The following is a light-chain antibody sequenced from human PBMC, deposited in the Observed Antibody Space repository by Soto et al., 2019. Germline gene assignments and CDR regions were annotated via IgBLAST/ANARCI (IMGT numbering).Light chain of an antibody. V-gene: IGKV1-39*01. CDR1: QFINKY. Sequence: DIQMTQSPSSLSAPVGDRVTITCRASQFINKYLNWYQQKPGKAPKLLIYVASALHSGVPSRFSGSGSGTDFTLTISSLHPEDFAVYFCQQFKNYPITFGQGTRLEIK. J-gene: IGKJ5*01. CDR2: VAS. CDR3: QQFKNYPIT.